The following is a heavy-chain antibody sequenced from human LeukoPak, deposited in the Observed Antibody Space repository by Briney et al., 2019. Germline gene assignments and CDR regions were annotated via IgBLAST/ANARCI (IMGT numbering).Heavy chain of an antibody. CDR2: ISFDGNTI. CDR1: GFTFSSYA. D-gene: IGHD4-11*01. Sequence: AGSLRLSCAAPGFTFSSYAMHWVRKAPSKGLEWVAVISFDGNTIHYADSVKGRFTISRDNSKNTLFLQMDSLRAEDTAVYYCARSGGLQKFDWWGKGTMVTVSS. V-gene: IGHV3-30-3*01. J-gene: IGHJ4*02. CDR3: ARSGGLQKFDW.